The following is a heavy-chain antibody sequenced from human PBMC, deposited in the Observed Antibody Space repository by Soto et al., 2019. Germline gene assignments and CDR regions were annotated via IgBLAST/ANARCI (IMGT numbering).Heavy chain of an antibody. D-gene: IGHD2-15*01. J-gene: IGHJ4*02. CDR1: GYTFTSYG. CDR3: ARDLGGWTDY. CDR2: INAGNGNT. V-gene: IGHV1-3*01. Sequence: GASVKVSCKASGYTFTSYGISWVRQAPGQGLEWMGWINAGNGNTKYSQKFQGRVTITRDTSASTAYMELSSLRSEDTAVYYCARDLGGWTDYWGQGTLVTVSS.